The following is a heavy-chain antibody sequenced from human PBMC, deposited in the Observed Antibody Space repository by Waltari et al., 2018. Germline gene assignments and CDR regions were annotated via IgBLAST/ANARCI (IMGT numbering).Heavy chain of an antibody. Sequence: QVQLQQWGAGRLKPAGTLSLTCAVYAGSFSGYYWSWIRPPLGKGLEWIGEINHSGSTNYNPSLKSRVTISVDTSKNQFSLKLSSVTAADTAVYYCARYLHCSGGSCFNWFDPWGQGTLVTVSS. CDR2: INHSGST. J-gene: IGHJ5*02. CDR3: ARYLHCSGGSCFNWFDP. D-gene: IGHD2-15*01. V-gene: IGHV4-34*01. CDR1: AGSFSGYY.